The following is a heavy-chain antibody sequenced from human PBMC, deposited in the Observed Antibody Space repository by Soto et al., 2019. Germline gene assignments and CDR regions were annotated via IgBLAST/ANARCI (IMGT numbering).Heavy chain of an antibody. V-gene: IGHV4-34*01. Sequence: SETLSLTCAVYGGAVNGYYCNWIRQPPGKGLEWIGEINHTGGTHYNPSLKSRVTMSVDTSKNQFSLRLSSVTAADTAIYYCATRITVFGLLIPPFDPWGQGTQVTVSS. CDR2: INHTGGT. D-gene: IGHD3-3*01. CDR1: GGAVNGYY. J-gene: IGHJ5*02. CDR3: ATRITVFGLLIPPFDP.